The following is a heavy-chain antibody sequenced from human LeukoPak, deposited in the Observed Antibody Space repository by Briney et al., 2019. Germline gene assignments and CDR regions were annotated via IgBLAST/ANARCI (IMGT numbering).Heavy chain of an antibody. D-gene: IGHD6-13*01. J-gene: IGHJ4*02. CDR3: ARAGGTSWADY. V-gene: IGHV3-7*01. CDR2: IKQDGSEN. Sequence: PGGSLRLSCAASGFTFSSYWMSWVRQAPGKGLEWVANIKQDGSENYYVDSVKGRFIISRDNAKNSLYLQMNSLRVEDTAIYYCARAGGTSWADYWGQGTLVTVSS. CDR1: GFTFSSYW.